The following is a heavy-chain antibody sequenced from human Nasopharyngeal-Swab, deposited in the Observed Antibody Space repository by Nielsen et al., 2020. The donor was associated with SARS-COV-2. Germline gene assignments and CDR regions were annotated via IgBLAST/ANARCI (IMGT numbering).Heavy chain of an antibody. Sequence: GESLKISCAASGFTFSSYVMRWVRQAPGKGLEWVSVIYSGGSTYYADSVKGRFTISRDNSKNTLYLQMNSLRAEDTAVYYCARDLYRQQWPLYNYYGMDVWGQGTTVTVSS. J-gene: IGHJ6*02. CDR1: GFTFSSYV. CDR3: ARDLYRQQWPLYNYYGMDV. CDR2: IYSGGST. V-gene: IGHV3-53*01. D-gene: IGHD6-19*01.